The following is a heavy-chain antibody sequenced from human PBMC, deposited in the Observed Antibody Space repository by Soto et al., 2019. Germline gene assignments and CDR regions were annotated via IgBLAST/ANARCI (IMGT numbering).Heavy chain of an antibody. V-gene: IGHV4-34*01. CDR2: INHSGST. CDR1: GGSFSGYY. J-gene: IGHJ4*02. CDR3: ARGRYGSGIYSQRPRFDY. Sequence: QVQLQQWGAGLLKPSETLSLTCAVYGGSFSGYYWSWIRQPPGKGLEWIGEINHSGSTNYNPSLKSRVTISVDTSKNQFSLKLSSVTAADTAVYYCARGRYGSGIYSQRPRFDYWGQGTLFTVSS. D-gene: IGHD3-10*01.